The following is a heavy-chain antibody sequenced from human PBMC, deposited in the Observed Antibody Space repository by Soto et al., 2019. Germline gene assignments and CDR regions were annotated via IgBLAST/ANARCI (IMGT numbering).Heavy chain of an antibody. V-gene: IGHV3-30*18. D-gene: IGHD2-15*01. CDR3: AKDIKYCSGGSCYLGSYYYYGMDV. CDR2: ISYDGSNK. J-gene: IGHJ6*02. CDR1: GFTFSSYG. Sequence: QVQLVESGGGGVQPGRSLRLSCAASGFTFSSYGMHWVRQAPGKGLEWVAVISYDGSNKYYADSVKGRFTISRDNSQNTLYFQMNSLRAEDTAVYYCAKDIKYCSGGSCYLGSYYYYGMDVWGQGTTVTVSS.